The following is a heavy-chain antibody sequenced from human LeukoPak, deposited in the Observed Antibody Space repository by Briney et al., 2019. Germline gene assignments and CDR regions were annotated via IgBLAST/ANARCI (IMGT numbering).Heavy chain of an antibody. V-gene: IGHV4-59*01. Sequence: PSETLSLTCTVFGGSISSYYWSWIRQPPGKGLEWIGYIYYSGSTNYNPSLKSRVTISVDTSKNQFSLKLSSVTAADTAVYYCARVSGAAAGTGRLDFDYWGQGTLVTVSS. CDR3: ARVSGAAAGTGRLDFDY. J-gene: IGHJ4*02. CDR1: GGSISSYY. D-gene: IGHD6-13*01. CDR2: IYYSGST.